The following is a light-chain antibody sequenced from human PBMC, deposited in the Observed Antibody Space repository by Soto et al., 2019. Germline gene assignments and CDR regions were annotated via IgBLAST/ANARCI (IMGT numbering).Light chain of an antibody. V-gene: IGKV1-9*01. J-gene: IGKJ2*01. CDR3: QNLNDYRYT. CDR2: AAS. CDR1: QAISSS. Sequence: DIQLTQSPSFLSASVGDRVTITCRASQAISSSLAWSQHNPGKAPKLLIYAASTLQNGVPSSFSGSGSGTEFTITISSLQPEDFATYYCQNLNDYRYTFGQGTKVEIK.